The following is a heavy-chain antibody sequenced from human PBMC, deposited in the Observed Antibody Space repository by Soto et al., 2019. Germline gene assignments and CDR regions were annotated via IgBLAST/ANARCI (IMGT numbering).Heavy chain of an antibody. CDR1: GFTFSIYA. CDR2: ISTDGGNT. Sequence: EVQLVESGGDLVQPGGSLRLSCSASGFTFSIYAMHWVRQAPGKRLEYVSSISTDGGNTHYADSVKGRFTISRDNSKNTVYLQMSSLRAEDTAVYYCVKGEYYYDSSGYYPFDYWGQGTLVTVSS. J-gene: IGHJ4*02. CDR3: VKGEYYYDSSGYYPFDY. D-gene: IGHD3-22*01. V-gene: IGHV3-64D*06.